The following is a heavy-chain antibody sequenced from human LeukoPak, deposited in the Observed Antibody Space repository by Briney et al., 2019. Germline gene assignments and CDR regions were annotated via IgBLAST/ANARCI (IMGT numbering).Heavy chain of an antibody. CDR3: ARDFYGSGSYYSGVDY. J-gene: IGHJ4*02. CDR2: ISWNSGSI. V-gene: IGHV3-9*01. CDR1: GFTFDDYA. Sequence: PGGSLRLSCAASGFTFDDYAMHWVRQAPGKGLEWVSGISWNSGSIGYADSVKGRFTISRDNAKNSLYLQMNSLRAEDTAVYYCARDFYGSGSYYSGVDYWGQGTLVTVSS. D-gene: IGHD3-10*01.